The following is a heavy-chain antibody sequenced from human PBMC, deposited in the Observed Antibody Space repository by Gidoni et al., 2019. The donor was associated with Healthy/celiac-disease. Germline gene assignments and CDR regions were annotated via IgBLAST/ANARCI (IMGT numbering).Heavy chain of an antibody. Sequence: QVQLVQSGAEVKKPGASVKVSCKVSGYTFPSFDINWVRQATGQGLEWMGWMNPNSGNTGYEQKFQGRVTMTRNTSISTAYMELSSLRSEDTAVYYCARGGRNNRYDILTGYSLVWGQGTLVTVSS. V-gene: IGHV1-8*01. CDR2: MNPNSGNT. J-gene: IGHJ4*02. D-gene: IGHD3-9*01. CDR3: ARGGRNNRYDILTGYSLV. CDR1: GYTFPSFD.